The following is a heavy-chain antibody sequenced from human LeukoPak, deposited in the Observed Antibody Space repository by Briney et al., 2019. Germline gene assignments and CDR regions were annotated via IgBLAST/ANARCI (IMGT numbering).Heavy chain of an antibody. J-gene: IGHJ4*02. D-gene: IGHD6-19*01. CDR3: ARQAGGYSSGWYQFHFDY. CDR2: INTYNGNT. CDR1: SYIFTTYG. V-gene: IGHV1-18*04. Sequence: GASVKVSCKASSYIFTTYGISWVRQAPGQGLEWMGWINTYNGNTNYAQKPQGRVTMTTDTSTSTAYMDLRSLRSDDTAVYYCARQAGGYSSGWYQFHFDYWGQGTLVTVSS.